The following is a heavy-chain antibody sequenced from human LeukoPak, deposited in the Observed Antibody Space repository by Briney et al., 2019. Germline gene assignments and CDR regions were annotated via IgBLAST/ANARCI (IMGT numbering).Heavy chain of an antibody. CDR3: ARVRSSGCGDY. CDR2: ISSSSSTI. CDR1: GFTFSSYS. D-gene: IGHD6-19*01. Sequence: GGSLRLSCAASGFTFSSYSMNWVRQAPGKGLEWVSYISSSSSTIYYADSVKGRFTISRDNAKSSLYLQMNSLRAEDTAVYYCARVRSSGCGDYWGQGTLVTVSS. V-gene: IGHV3-48*01. J-gene: IGHJ4*02.